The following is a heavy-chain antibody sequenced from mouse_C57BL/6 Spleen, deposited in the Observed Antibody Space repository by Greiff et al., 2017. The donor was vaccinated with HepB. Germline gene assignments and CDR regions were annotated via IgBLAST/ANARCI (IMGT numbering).Heavy chain of an antibody. Sequence: VQLQQSGPELVKPGASVKISCKASGYTFTDYYMNWVKQSHGKSLEWIGDINPNNGGTSYNQKFKGKATLTVDKSSSTAYMELRSLTSEDSAVYYCARRKNGSPDYWGQGTTLTVSS. CDR3: ARRKNGSPDY. V-gene: IGHV1-26*01. D-gene: IGHD1-1*01. CDR1: GYTFTDYY. J-gene: IGHJ2*01. CDR2: INPNNGGT.